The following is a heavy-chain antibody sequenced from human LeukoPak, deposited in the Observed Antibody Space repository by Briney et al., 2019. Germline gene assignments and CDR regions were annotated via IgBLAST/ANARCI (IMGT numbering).Heavy chain of an antibody. Sequence: ASVKASCKASGYTFTSYAMHWVRQAPGQRLDWMGWINAGNGNTKYSQKFQGRVTITRDTSASTAYMELSSLRSEDTAVYYCARAPFSGAAGIRWFDPWGQGTLVTVSS. D-gene: IGHD6-13*01. V-gene: IGHV1-3*01. J-gene: IGHJ5*02. CDR2: INAGNGNT. CDR1: GYTFTSYA. CDR3: ARAPFSGAAGIRWFDP.